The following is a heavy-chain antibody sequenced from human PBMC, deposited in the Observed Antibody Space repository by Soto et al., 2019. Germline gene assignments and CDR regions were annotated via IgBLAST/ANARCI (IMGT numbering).Heavy chain of an antibody. CDR2: IYSGGST. Sequence: GGSLRLSCAASGFTVSSNYMSWVRQAPGKGLEWVSVIYSGGSTYYADSVKGRFTISRDNSKNTLYLQMNSLRAEDTAVYYCAREDGAVAGRYYYYYGMXVWGQGTTVTVSS. V-gene: IGHV3-53*01. D-gene: IGHD6-19*01. CDR3: AREDGAVAGRYYYYYGMXV. CDR1: GFTVSSNY. J-gene: IGHJ6*02.